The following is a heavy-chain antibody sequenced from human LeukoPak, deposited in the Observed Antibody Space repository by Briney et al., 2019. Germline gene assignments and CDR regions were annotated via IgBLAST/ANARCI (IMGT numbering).Heavy chain of an antibody. CDR1: GGSVSSSY. D-gene: IGHD3-10*01. CDR2: ISYSGDT. Sequence: SSETLSLTCAVSGGSVSSSYWSWIRQPPGKGLEWIAYISYSGDTNYNPSLKSRVTISVDASKNQFSLKLSSVTAADTAVYYCARDRGRAVFDIWGQGTMVTVSS. V-gene: IGHV4-59*02. CDR3: ARDRGRAVFDI. J-gene: IGHJ3*02.